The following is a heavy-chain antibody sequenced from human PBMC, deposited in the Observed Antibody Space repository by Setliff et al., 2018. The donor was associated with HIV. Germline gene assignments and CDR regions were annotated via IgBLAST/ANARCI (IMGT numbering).Heavy chain of an antibody. CDR3: ARGGANPSWFDS. CDR1: GFTFSNSW. CDR2: INTDGSSA. V-gene: IGHV3-74*03. Sequence: LRLSCAASGFTFSNSWMHWVRQAPGKGLMWVSRINTDGSSATYADSVKGRFTNSRDNAKNTLYLQMDSLRAEDTAVYYCARGGANPSWFDSWGQGTLVTVSS. D-gene: IGHD3-16*01. J-gene: IGHJ5*01.